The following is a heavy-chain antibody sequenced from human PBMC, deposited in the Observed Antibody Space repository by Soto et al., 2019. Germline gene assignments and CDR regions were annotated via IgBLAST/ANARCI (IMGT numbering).Heavy chain of an antibody. V-gene: IGHV3-49*04. J-gene: IGHJ4*02. CDR2: IRSKAYGGTT. D-gene: IGHD3-3*01. CDR1: GFTFGDYA. Sequence: GGSLRLSCTASGFTFGDYAMSWVRQAPGKGLEWVGFIRSKAYGGTTEYAASVKGRFTISRDDSKSIAYLQMNSLKTEDTAVYYCTRGGITIFGVVIPVPVYWGQGTLVTVSS. CDR3: TRGGITIFGVVIPVPVY.